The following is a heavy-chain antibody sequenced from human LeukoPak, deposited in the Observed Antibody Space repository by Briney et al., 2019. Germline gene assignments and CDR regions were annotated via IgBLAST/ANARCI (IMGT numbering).Heavy chain of an antibody. D-gene: IGHD5-18*01. CDR1: GFTFSDYY. Sequence: GGSLRLSCAASGFTFSDYYMSWIRQAPGKGLEWVSYINSGSTYTIYADSVKGRFTISRDNAKKSLYLQMNSLRAEDTAVYYCARAEYSSTSRIDYWGQGTLVTVSS. J-gene: IGHJ4*02. CDR2: INSGSTYT. V-gene: IGHV3-11*06. CDR3: ARAEYSSTSRIDY.